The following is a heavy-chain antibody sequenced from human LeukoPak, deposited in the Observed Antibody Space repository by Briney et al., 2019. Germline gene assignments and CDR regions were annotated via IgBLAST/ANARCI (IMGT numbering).Heavy chain of an antibody. V-gene: IGHV1-46*01. J-gene: IGHJ4*02. Sequence: WASVKVSCKASGYTFTSYYMHWVREAPGQGLEWMGIINPSGGSTSYAQKFPGRVTMTGDTSTSTVYMELSSLRSEDTAVYYCARDTDSSGYHDYWGQGTLVTVSS. D-gene: IGHD3-22*01. CDR3: ARDTDSSGYHDY. CDR2: INPSGGST. CDR1: GYTFTSYY.